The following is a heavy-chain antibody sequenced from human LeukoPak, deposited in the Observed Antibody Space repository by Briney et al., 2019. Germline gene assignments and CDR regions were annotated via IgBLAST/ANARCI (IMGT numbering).Heavy chain of an antibody. V-gene: IGHV1-69*04. CDR2: IIPILGIA. CDR3: ARGYHILTGYYLYY. CDR1: GGTFSSYA. D-gene: IGHD3-9*01. Sequence: ASVKVSCKASGGTFSSYAISWVRQAPGQGLEWMGRIIPILGIANYAQKFQGRVTITAVKSTSTAYMELSSLRSEDTAVYYCARGYHILTGYYLYYWGQGTLVTVSS. J-gene: IGHJ4*02.